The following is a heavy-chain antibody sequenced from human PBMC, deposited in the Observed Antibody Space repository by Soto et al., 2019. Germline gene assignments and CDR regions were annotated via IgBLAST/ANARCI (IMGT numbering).Heavy chain of an antibody. CDR1: GGSISSSSW. V-gene: IGHV4-4*02. CDR3: ARATPLWLYYFDY. D-gene: IGHD3-10*01. Sequence: SETLSLTCAVSGGSISSSSWWSWVRQPPGKGLEWIGEIYHSGSTNYNPSLKSRVTISVDKSKNQFSLKLSSVTAADTAVYYSARATPLWLYYFDYWGQGTLVTVSS. J-gene: IGHJ4*02. CDR2: IYHSGST.